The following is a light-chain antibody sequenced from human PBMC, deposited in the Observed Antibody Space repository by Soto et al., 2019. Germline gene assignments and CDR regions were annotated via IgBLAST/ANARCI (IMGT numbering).Light chain of an antibody. CDR1: SSDVGTYDL. CDR3: SSYTSSSTWV. Sequence: QSALTQPASVSGSPGQSITISCTGTSSDVGTYDLVSWYQHHPGAAPKLMIYEATRRPSGISNRFSGSKSGNTASLTISGLQAEDEADYSCSSYTSSSTWVFGGGTKLTVL. CDR2: EAT. V-gene: IGLV2-14*02. J-gene: IGLJ3*02.